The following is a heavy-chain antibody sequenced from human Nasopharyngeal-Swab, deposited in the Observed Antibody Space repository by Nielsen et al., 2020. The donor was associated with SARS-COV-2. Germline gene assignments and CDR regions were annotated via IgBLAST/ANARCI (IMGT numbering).Heavy chain of an antibody. Sequence: SETLSLTCTVSAGSIISYSWSWIRQPPGKGLEWIGNIYFNGGTYYNPSLKSRVTMSVDTSKNQFSLKLSSVTAADTAVYYCARDVGGYANFDYWGQGTLVTVSS. CDR3: ARDVGGYANFDY. V-gene: IGHV4-59*12. J-gene: IGHJ4*02. CDR1: AGSIISYS. D-gene: IGHD5-12*01. CDR2: IYFNGGT.